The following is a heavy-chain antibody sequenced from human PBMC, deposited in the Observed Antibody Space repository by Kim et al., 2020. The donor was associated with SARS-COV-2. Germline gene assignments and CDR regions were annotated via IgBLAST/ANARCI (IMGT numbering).Heavy chain of an antibody. J-gene: IGHJ3*02. CDR3: AREGLGYCSSTRCYSAFDI. CDR2: IYTSGST. Sequence: SETLSLTCTVSGGSISSYYWSWIRQPAGKGLEWIGRIYTSGSTNYNPSLKSRVTMSVDTSKNQFSLKLSSVTAADTAVYYCAREGLGYCSSTRCYSAFDIWGQGKMVTVSS. CDR1: GGSISSYY. D-gene: IGHD2-2*01. V-gene: IGHV4-4*07.